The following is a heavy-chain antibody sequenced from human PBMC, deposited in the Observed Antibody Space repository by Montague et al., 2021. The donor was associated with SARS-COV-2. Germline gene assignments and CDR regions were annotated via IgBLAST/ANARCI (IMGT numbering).Heavy chain of an antibody. CDR2: ITYTGRN. CDR1: GGSISSPDYY. V-gene: IGHV4-39*01. J-gene: IGHJ4*02. D-gene: IGHD2-2*01. CDR3: ARQLPSYCSTNKCYPYYLDV. Sequence: SETLSLTCTVSGGSISSPDYYWGWIRQAPGKGLEWIGSITYTGRNYYNPSLRSTISLSMDTSKNHFSLSVNSVTAADTAVYFCARQLPSYCSTNKCYPYYLDVWGQGALVTVSS.